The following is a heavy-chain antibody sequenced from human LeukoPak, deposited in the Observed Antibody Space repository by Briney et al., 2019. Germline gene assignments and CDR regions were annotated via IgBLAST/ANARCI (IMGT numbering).Heavy chain of an antibody. CDR2: TSSDLNVK. Sequence: GGSLRLSWAASGFTFRNYVIHWVRQAPGKGLEWVAVTSSDLNVKLYADSVKGRFTISRDNSRSTLYLQMNSLRPEDTAIYYCAREGYYGSGSPPSLYFDYWGQGTLVTVSS. D-gene: IGHD3-10*01. CDR1: GFTFRNYV. CDR3: AREGYYGSGSPPSLYFDY. J-gene: IGHJ4*02. V-gene: IGHV3-30-3*01.